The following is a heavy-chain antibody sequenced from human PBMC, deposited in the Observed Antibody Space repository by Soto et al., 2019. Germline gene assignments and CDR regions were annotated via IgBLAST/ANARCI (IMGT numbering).Heavy chain of an antibody. J-gene: IGHJ4*02. V-gene: IGHV3-13*01. Sequence: EVQLVESGGGLVQPGGSLRLSCAASGFTFSSYDMHWVRQATGKGLEWVSAIGTAGDTYYRGSVKGRFTISRENAKNSLYLQMNSLRAEDTAVYYCARVLGYGGVFDYWGQGTLVTVSS. CDR2: IGTAGDT. CDR1: GFTFSSYD. CDR3: ARVLGYGGVFDY. D-gene: IGHD3-16*01.